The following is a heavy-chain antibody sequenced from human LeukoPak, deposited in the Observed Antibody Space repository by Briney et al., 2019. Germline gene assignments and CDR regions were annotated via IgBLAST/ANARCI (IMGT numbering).Heavy chain of an antibody. Sequence: GASVKVSCKASGYTFTSYDINWVRQATGQGLEWMGWMNPNSGNTGYAQKFQGRVTITRNTSISTAYMELSSLRSEDTAVYYCARVNVSSSWYWNYYYYMDVWGKGTTVTVSS. V-gene: IGHV1-8*03. CDR3: ARVNVSSSWYWNYYYYMDV. J-gene: IGHJ6*03. CDR2: MNPNSGNT. CDR1: GYTFTSYD. D-gene: IGHD6-13*01.